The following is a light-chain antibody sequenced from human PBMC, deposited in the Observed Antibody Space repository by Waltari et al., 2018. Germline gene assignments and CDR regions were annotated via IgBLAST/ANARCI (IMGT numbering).Light chain of an antibody. CDR1: SSDVGGYNF. CDR2: DVT. Sequence: QSALTQPASVSVSPGQSITISCTGTSSDVGGYNFVSWYQHHPGTAPKLLIYDVTNRPAVGSDCFSGSKSGNTASLTISVLQAEDEADYYCSSYTSSTSVVFGGGTQLTVL. J-gene: IGLJ2*01. CDR3: SSYTSSTSVV. V-gene: IGLV2-14*03.